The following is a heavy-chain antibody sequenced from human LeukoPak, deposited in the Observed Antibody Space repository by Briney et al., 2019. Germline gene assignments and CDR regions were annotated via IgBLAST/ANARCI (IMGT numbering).Heavy chain of an antibody. J-gene: IGHJ5*02. V-gene: IGHV3-64*01. D-gene: IGHD5-24*01. CDR2: ISSNGGST. CDR1: GFTFSNYA. CDR3: ARDVATISNWFDP. Sequence: GGSLRLSCAASGFTFSNYAMHWVRQAPGKGLEYVSGISSNGGSTFYASSVKGRFTISRDNSKNTLYLQMGSLRAEDTAVYYCARDVATISNWFDPWGQGTLVTVSS.